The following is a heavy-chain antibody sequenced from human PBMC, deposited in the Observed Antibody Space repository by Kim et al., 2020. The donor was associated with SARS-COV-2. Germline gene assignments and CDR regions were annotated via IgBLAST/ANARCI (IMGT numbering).Heavy chain of an antibody. V-gene: IGHV3-74*01. Sequence: GGSLRLSCAASGFTFGNFWMHWVRQIPGKGLMYVARINGDGSITDYLDSVKGRFTISRDNTKNTVFLQMSSLRDADTAVYYCAIVGAGGYYFSWGQGTLVTVST. J-gene: IGHJ4*02. CDR3: AIVGAGGYYFS. CDR1: GFTFGNFW. D-gene: IGHD3-3*01. CDR2: INGDGSIT.